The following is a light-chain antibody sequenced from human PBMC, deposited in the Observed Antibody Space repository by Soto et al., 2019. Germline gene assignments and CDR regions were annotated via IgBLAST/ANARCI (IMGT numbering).Light chain of an antibody. V-gene: IGKV3D-15*01. CDR3: HQYDKWRLT. CDR2: GAS. CDR1: HSVDSN. Sequence: DIAITHSPGPLSVSTRQGATLSCRASHSVDSNLAWYQQKPGQAPRLLIDGASTRPTCIPDRFSGSGSGTELTLTISSLQSEDFAVYYCHQYDKWRLTLGGGTKVDIK. J-gene: IGKJ4*01.